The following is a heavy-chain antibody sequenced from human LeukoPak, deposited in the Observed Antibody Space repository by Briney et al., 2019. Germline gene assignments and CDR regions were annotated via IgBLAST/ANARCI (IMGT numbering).Heavy chain of an antibody. CDR1: GFTFSSYA. CDR2: ISGSGGST. V-gene: IGHV3-23*01. D-gene: IGHD5-18*01. J-gene: IGHJ4*02. Sequence: GGSLRLSCAASGFTFSSYAMSWVRQAPGKGLEWVSAISGSGGSTYYADSVKGRFTISRDNSKNTLYLQMNSLRAEDTAVYYCAKDLRGSYGLASGFDYWGQGTLVTVSS. CDR3: AKDLRGSYGLASGFDY.